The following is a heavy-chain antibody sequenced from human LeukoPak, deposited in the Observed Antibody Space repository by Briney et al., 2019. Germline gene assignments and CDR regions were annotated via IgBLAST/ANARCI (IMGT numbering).Heavy chain of an antibody. CDR1: GFTFSGYT. J-gene: IGHJ4*02. Sequence: GGSLRLPCAVSGFTFSGYTMHWVRQAPGKGLEWVAVISFDGSNKYYEDSVKGRFTISRDNSKNTLYLQMNSLRPDDTAIYYCARDTLWEWGQGTLVTVSS. D-gene: IGHD1-26*01. CDR2: ISFDGSNK. V-gene: IGHV3-30-3*01. CDR3: ARDTLWE.